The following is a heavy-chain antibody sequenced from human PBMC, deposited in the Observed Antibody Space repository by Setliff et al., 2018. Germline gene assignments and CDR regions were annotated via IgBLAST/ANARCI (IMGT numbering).Heavy chain of an antibody. CDR1: GFTFSSYW. CDR2: ISSTSADI. CDR3: STRTVAARSLDT. V-gene: IGHV3-21*06. Sequence: GGSLRLSCAASGFTFSSYWMHWVSQVPGKGLVWVSSISSTSADIFYADSVKGRFTISRDNAKNSLYLQLNSLRAEDTAVYYCSTRTVAARSLDTWGQGTLVTVSS. D-gene: IGHD6-13*01. J-gene: IGHJ5*02.